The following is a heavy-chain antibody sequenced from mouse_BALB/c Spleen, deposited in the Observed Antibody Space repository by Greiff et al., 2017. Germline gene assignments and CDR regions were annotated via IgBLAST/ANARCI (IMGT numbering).Heavy chain of an antibody. V-gene: IGHV5-17*02. CDR1: GFTFSSFG. D-gene: IGHD4-1*01. J-gene: IGHJ3*01. Sequence: EVKLVESGGGLVQPGGSRKLSCAASGFTFSSFGMHWVRQAPEKGLEWVAYISSGSSTIYYADTVKGRFTISRDNPKNTLFLQMTSLRSEDTAMYYCARRTGAWFAYWGQGTLVTVSA. CDR3: ARRTGAWFAY. CDR2: ISSGSSTI.